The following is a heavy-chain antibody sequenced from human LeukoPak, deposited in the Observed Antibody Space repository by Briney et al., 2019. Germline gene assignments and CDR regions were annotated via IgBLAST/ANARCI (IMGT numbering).Heavy chain of an antibody. V-gene: IGHV3-7*05. D-gene: IGHD1-26*01. CDR3: ARYSGNYRAFDI. J-gene: IGHJ3*02. CDR1: GFTFSSYG. CDR2: IKQDESEK. Sequence: PGGSLRLSCAASGFTFSSYGMHWVRQAPGKGLEWLANIKQDESEKYYVDSVKGRSTISRDNPKNSLYLQMNSLRAEDTAVYYCARYSGNYRAFDIWGQGTMVTVSS.